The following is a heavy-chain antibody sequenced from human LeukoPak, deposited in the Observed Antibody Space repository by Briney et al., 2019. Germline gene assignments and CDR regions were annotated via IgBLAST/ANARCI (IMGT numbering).Heavy chain of an antibody. CDR1: GFTFSNYN. Sequence: GGSLRLSCAASGFTFSNYNMNWVRQAPGKGLEWVSYISTSSNTIYYADSVKGRFTISRDNAKNSLYLQMNSLRAEDTAVYYCARGYRWFDPWGQGTLVTVSS. D-gene: IGHD2-2*01. CDR2: ISTSSNTI. V-gene: IGHV3-48*01. J-gene: IGHJ5*02. CDR3: ARGYRWFDP.